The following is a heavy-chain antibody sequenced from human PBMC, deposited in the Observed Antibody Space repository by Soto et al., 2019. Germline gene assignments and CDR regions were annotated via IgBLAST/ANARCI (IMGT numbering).Heavy chain of an antibody. CDR2: MNPNSGNT. CDR3: ARGYCTNGLCYSVNYYYYYYMDV. Sequence: ASVKVSCKASGYTFTSYDINWVRQATGQGLEWMGWMNPNSGNTGYAQKFQGRVTMTRNTSISTAYMELSSLRSEDTAVYYCARGYCTNGLCYSVNYYYYYYMDVWGKGTTVTVSS. CDR1: GYTFTSYD. V-gene: IGHV1-8*01. J-gene: IGHJ6*03. D-gene: IGHD2-8*01.